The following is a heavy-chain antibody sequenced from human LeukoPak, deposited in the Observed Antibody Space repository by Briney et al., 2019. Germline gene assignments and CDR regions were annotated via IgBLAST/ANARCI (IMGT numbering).Heavy chain of an antibody. J-gene: IGHJ4*02. Sequence: GGSLRLSCAASGFTFSSYWMHWVRQAPGKGLVWVSRINTDGSSTSYADSVKGRFTISRDNAKNTLYLQMYTLRAEDTAVYYCARGPNSCDSSAVYYYWGQGTLVTVAS. CDR2: INTDGSST. V-gene: IGHV3-74*01. CDR3: ARGPNSCDSSAVYYY. CDR1: GFTFSSYW. D-gene: IGHD3-22*01.